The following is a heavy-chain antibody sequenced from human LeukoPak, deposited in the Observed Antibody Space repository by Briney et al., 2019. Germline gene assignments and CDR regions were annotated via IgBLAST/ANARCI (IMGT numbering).Heavy chain of an antibody. D-gene: IGHD6-19*01. J-gene: IGHJ4*02. CDR3: ARDSEAVAGNFDY. CDR1: GFTFSDYY. CDR2: ISSSGSTI. Sequence: GGSLRLSCAASGFTFSDYYMSWIRQAPGKGLEWVSYISSSGSTIYYADSVKGRFTISRDNAKNSLCLQMNSLRAEDTAVYYCARDSEAVAGNFDYWGQGTLVTVSS. V-gene: IGHV3-11*01.